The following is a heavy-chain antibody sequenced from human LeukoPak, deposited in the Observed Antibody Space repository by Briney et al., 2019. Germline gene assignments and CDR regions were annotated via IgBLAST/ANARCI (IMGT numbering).Heavy chain of an antibody. J-gene: IGHJ6*02. CDR2: MNPNSGNT. Sequence: ASVKVSCKASGYTFTSYDINWVRQATGQGLERMGWMNPNSGNTGYAQKFQGRVTMTRNTSISTAYMELSSLRSEDTAVYYCARVGSSSGWYDYYYYYGMDVWGQGTTVTVSS. V-gene: IGHV1-8*01. CDR1: GYTFTSYD. D-gene: IGHD6-19*01. CDR3: ARVGSSSGWYDYYYYYGMDV.